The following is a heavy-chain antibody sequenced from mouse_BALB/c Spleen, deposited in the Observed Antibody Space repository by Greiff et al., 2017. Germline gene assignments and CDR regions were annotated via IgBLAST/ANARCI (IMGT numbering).Heavy chain of an antibody. CDR2: INPYNGAT. CDR1: GYSFTGYY. D-gene: IGHD1-1*01. CDR3: ARDYGSSPFAY. J-gene: IGHJ3*01. Sequence: VQLQQSGPELVKPGASVKISCKASGYSFTGYYMHWVKQSHVKSLEWIGRINPYNGATSYNQNFKDKASLTVDKSSSTAYMELHSLTSEDSAVYYCARDYGSSPFAYWGQGTLVTVSA. V-gene: IGHV1-26*01.